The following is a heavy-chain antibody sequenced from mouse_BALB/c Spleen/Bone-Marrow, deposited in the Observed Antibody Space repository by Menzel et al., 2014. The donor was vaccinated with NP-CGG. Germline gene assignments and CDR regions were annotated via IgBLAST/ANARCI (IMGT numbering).Heavy chain of an antibody. CDR2: ISSGSSTI. J-gene: IGHJ4*01. V-gene: IGHV5-17*02. Sequence: EVKEVESGGGLVQPGGSRKLSCAASGFTFSSFGMHWVRQAPEKGLEWVAYISSGSSTIYYADTVKGRFTISRDNPKNTLFLQMTSLRSEDTAMYYCARYGYYDAMDYWGQGTSVTVSS. CDR1: GFTFSSFG. D-gene: IGHD2-2*01. CDR3: ARYGYYDAMDY.